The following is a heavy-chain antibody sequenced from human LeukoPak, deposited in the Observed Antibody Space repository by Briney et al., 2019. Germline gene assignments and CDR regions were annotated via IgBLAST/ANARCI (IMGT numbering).Heavy chain of an antibody. CDR1: GGSFSSYY. CDR3: ARDVTAVAGTI. J-gene: IGHJ4*02. Sequence: SETLSLTCAVYGGSFSSYYWNWIRQPPGKGLEWIGEIYHIGSTDYNPSLKSRVTISVDTSKNQFSLKLSSVTAADTAVYYCARDVTAVAGTIWGQGTLVTVSS. D-gene: IGHD6-19*01. CDR2: IYHIGST. V-gene: IGHV4-34*01.